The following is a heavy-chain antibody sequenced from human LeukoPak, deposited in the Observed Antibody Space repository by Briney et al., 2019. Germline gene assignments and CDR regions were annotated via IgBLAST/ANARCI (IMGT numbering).Heavy chain of an antibody. CDR1: GYTFTGYY. CDR2: INPNSGGT. V-gene: IGHV1-2*02. CDR3: ARESLCSSTSCYVDY. J-gene: IGHJ4*02. Sequence: GASVKVSCKASGYTFTGYYMHWVRQAPGQGLEWMGWINPNSGGTNYAQKFQGRVTMTRDTSISTAYMELSRLRSDDTAVYYCARESLCSSTSCYVDYWGQGTLVTVSS. D-gene: IGHD2-2*01.